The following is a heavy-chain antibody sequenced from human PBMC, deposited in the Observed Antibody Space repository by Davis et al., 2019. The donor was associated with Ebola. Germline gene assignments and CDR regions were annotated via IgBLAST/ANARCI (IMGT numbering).Heavy chain of an antibody. D-gene: IGHD5-12*01. V-gene: IGHV4-61*01. CDR3: ASLRGYSGYELDY. Sequence: GSLRLSCTVSGGSVSSGSYYWSWIRQSPGKGLEWIGYMYYSGSTNYNPSLKSRVTISVDTSKNQFSLKLSSVTAADTAVYYCASLRGYSGYELDYWGQGTLVTVSS. CDR2: MYYSGST. CDR1: GGSVSSGSYY. J-gene: IGHJ4*02.